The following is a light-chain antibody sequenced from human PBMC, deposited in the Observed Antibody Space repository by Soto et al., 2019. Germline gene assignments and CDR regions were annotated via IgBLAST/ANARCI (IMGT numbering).Light chain of an antibody. CDR2: GAS. J-gene: IGKJ1*01. CDR3: QQYSFLPRT. Sequence: EIVSRHSPRTFSPSPGERAAXSCWASQNVLSNYLAWYQQKPGHAPRLLIYGASTRATGIPDRFCGSGSGTDFTLTISRLEPEDFAVYYCQQYSFLPRTFGQGTKVDIK. V-gene: IGKV3-20*01. CDR1: QNVLSNY.